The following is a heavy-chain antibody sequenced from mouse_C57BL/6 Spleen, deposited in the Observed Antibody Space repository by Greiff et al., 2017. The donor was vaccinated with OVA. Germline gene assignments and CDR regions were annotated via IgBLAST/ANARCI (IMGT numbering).Heavy chain of an antibody. J-gene: IGHJ4*01. CDR1: GFNIKDYY. CDR2: LDPENGDT. CDR3: TCPGAMDY. V-gene: IGHV14-4*01. Sequence: VQLQQSGAELVRPGASVKLSCTASGFNIKDYYMHWVKQRPEQGLEWIGWLDPENGDTEYASKFQGKATITADTSSNTAYLQLSSLTSEDTAVYYCTCPGAMDYWGQGTSVTVSS. D-gene: IGHD4-1*01.